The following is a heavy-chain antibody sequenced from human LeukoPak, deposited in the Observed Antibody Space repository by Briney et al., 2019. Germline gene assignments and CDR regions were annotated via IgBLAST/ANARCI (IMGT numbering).Heavy chain of an antibody. CDR2: ITDDEDT. J-gene: IGHJ3*01. CDR1: GFPFRSYA. D-gene: IGHD3-16*01. Sequence: GGSLRLSCVASGFPFRSYAMTWVRQTPGKGLESVSVITDDEDTYYADSVKGRFTISRDNSQNTVFLQMNSLRAEDTAVYYCARGYVSPDAFDVWGQGTMVTVSS. CDR3: ARGYVSPDAFDV. V-gene: IGHV3-23*01.